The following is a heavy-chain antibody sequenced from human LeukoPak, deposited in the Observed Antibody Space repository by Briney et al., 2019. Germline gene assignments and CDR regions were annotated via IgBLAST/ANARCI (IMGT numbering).Heavy chain of an antibody. V-gene: IGHV1-8*03. Sequence: ASVKVSCKASGYTFTSYDINWVRQATGQGLEWMGWMNPNSGNTGYAQKFQSRVTITRNTSISTAYMELSSLRPEDTAVYYCARGGYSSSWYSLLNWYFDLWGRGTLVTVSS. CDR3: ARGGYSSSWYSLLNWYFDL. J-gene: IGHJ2*01. CDR2: MNPNSGNT. CDR1: GYTFTSYD. D-gene: IGHD6-13*01.